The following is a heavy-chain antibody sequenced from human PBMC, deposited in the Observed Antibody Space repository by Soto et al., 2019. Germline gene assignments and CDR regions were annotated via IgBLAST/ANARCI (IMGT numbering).Heavy chain of an antibody. CDR2: ISYDGSNK. V-gene: IGHV3-30*18. Sequence: GGSLRLACAASGFTFSSYGMHWVRQAPGKGLEWAAVISYDGSNKYYADSVKGRFTISRDNSKNTLYLQMNSLRAEDTAVYYCLKDHTNRFLATFDYWGQGSLDTGSS. J-gene: IGHJ4*02. D-gene: IGHD3-3*01. CDR1: GFTFSSYG. CDR3: LKDHTNRFLATFDY.